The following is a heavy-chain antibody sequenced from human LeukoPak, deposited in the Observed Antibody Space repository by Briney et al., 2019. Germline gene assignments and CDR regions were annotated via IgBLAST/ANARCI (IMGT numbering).Heavy chain of an antibody. CDR3: ARLRLELMITFGGVIDHGNWFDP. J-gene: IGHJ5*02. CDR2: IYPGDSDT. V-gene: IGHV5-51*01. CDR1: GYSFTSYW. D-gene: IGHD3-16*02. Sequence: GESLKISCKGSGYSFTSYWIGWVRQMPGKGLEWMGIIYPGDSDTRYSPSFQGQVTISADKSISTAYLQWSSLKASDTAMYYCARLRLELMITFGGVIDHGNWFDPWGQGTLVTVSS.